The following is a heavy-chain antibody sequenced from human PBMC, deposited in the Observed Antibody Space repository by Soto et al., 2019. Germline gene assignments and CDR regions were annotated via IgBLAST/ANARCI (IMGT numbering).Heavy chain of an antibody. CDR3: ARESSAAFLNFDY. CDR1: GYTFTGYC. D-gene: IGHD3-10*01. CDR2: INPNSGGT. V-gene: IGHV1-2*04. Sequence: GASVKVSCKASGYTFTGYCMHWVRQAPGQGLEWMGWINPNSGGTNYAQKFQGWVTMTRDTSISTAYMELSRLRSDDTAVYYCARESSAAFLNFDYWGQGTLVTVSS. J-gene: IGHJ4*02.